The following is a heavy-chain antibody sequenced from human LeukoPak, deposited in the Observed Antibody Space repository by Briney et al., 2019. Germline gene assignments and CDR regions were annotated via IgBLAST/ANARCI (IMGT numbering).Heavy chain of an antibody. Sequence: EASVKVSCKASGYTFTSYGISWVRQAPGQGLEWMGWISAYNGNTNYAQKLQGRATMTTDTSTSTAYMELRSLRSDDTAVYYCARDNGYYDFWSGSAAFYYYYYGMDVWGQGTTVTVSS. CDR1: GYTFTSYG. D-gene: IGHD3-3*01. V-gene: IGHV1-18*01. CDR3: ARDNGYYDFWSGSAAFYYYYYGMDV. J-gene: IGHJ6*02. CDR2: ISAYNGNT.